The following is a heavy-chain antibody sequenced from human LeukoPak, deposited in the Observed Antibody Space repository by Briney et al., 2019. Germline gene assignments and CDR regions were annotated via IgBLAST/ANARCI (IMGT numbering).Heavy chain of an antibody. J-gene: IGHJ3*02. Sequence: PGGSLTLSCPASGFTFSYYSMHWVRQAPGKGLDWISSITSSSSYIYYADSVKGGFTNSRDNAKNSLYLQMNSLSADDSAVYYCASGYYDSTGYYYEAFDMWGQGTMVTVSS. CDR3: ASGYYDSTGYYYEAFDM. V-gene: IGHV3-21*01. CDR2: ITSSSSYI. CDR1: GFTFSYYS. D-gene: IGHD3-22*01.